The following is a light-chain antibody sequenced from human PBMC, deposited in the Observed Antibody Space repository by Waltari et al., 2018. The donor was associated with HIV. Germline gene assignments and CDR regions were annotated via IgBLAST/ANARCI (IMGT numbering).Light chain of an antibody. J-gene: IGLJ2*01. CDR2: EVN. Sequence: QSALTQPASVSGSPGQSLPISCIGTNSDVAAYNLVSWYQQRPSTAPKLIIYEVNKRPSGVSDRFSASKSGNTASLTLSGLQAEDEANYYCCSFTGRKSLIFGGGTKLTVL. CDR1: NSDVAAYNL. V-gene: IGLV2-23*02. CDR3: CSFTGRKSLI.